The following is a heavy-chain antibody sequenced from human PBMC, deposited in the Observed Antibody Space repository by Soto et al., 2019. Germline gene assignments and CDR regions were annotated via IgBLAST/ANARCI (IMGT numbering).Heavy chain of an antibody. CDR2: ILYDGSYE. D-gene: IGHD6-19*01. V-gene: IGHV3-30*18. J-gene: IGHJ4*02. CDR3: AKDGDRPGIAVAGSY. Sequence: QVQLVESGGGVVQPGRSLRLSCAASGFTLTSYGMHWVRQAPGKGLEWEAVILYDGSYEHYTDSVKGRFAISRDTSKNTLYLQMNNLRVEDTAVYYCAKDGDRPGIAVAGSYWGQGTLVTVSS. CDR1: GFTLTSYG.